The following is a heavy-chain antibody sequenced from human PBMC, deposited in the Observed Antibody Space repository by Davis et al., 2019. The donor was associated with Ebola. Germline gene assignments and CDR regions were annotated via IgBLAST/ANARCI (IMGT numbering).Heavy chain of an antibody. V-gene: IGHV3-48*01. Sequence: PGGSLRLSCAASGFTFSSYSMNWVRQAPGKGLEWVSYISSGSGSIYYADSVKGRFTISRDNAKNSLYLQMNSLRAEDTAVYYCAVGGDGYPPGGWGQGTLVTVSS. CDR3: AVGGDGYPPGG. J-gene: IGHJ4*02. CDR2: ISSGSGSI. CDR1: GFTFSSYS. D-gene: IGHD5-24*01.